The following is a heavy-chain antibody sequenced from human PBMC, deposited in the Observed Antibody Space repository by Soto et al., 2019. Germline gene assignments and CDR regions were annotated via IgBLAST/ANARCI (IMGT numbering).Heavy chain of an antibody. Sequence: QLQLQESGPGLVKPSETLSLTCTVSGGSIGSSSYYWGWIRQPPGKGLEWIGSIYYSGSTYYNPSLKSRVTISVDTSKNQFSLKLSSVTAADTAVYYCARHFYYGDYRGYWGQGTLVTVSS. D-gene: IGHD4-17*01. CDR1: GGSIGSSSYY. J-gene: IGHJ4*02. CDR2: IYYSGST. CDR3: ARHFYYGDYRGY. V-gene: IGHV4-39*01.